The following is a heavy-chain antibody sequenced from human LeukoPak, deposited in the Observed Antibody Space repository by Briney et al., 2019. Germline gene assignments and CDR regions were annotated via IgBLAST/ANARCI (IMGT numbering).Heavy chain of an antibody. CDR3: ARAPWESYYNSHFDY. CDR1: GGSISSSNW. CDR2: IYHSGST. D-gene: IGHD3-10*01. J-gene: IGHJ4*02. Sequence: SETLSLTCAVSGGSISSSNWWSWVRQPPGKGLEWIGEIYHSGSTNYNSSLNSRVTISVDKSKNQFSLKLSSVTAADTAVYYCARAPWESYYNSHFDYWGQGTLVTVSS. V-gene: IGHV4-4*02.